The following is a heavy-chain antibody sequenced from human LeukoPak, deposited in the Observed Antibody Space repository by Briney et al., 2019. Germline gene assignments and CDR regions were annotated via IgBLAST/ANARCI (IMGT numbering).Heavy chain of an antibody. CDR2: VFYSGTT. CDR3: ARSRSSSPYYFDT. V-gene: IGHV4-59*01. CDR1: RGSISTYY. Sequence: PSETLSLTCSVSRGSISTYYWSWIRQPPGKGLEWIGFVFYSGTTNSNPSVKSRVSMSVDMSKNHLSLELTSVTAADSAAYYCARSRSSSPYYFDTWGQGTLVTVSS. D-gene: IGHD6-19*01. J-gene: IGHJ4*02.